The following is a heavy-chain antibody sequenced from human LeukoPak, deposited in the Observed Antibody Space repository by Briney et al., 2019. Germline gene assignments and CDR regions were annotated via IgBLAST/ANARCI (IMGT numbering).Heavy chain of an antibody. D-gene: IGHD3-10*01. CDR1: GGSISSGTYY. Sequence: SETLSLTCTVSGGSISSGTYYWSWIRQPAGKGLEWIGRIYTSGSTNYNPSLKSRVTISVDTSKNQFSLKLSSVTAADTAVYYCARGPPYGSGSSPFDYWGQGTLVTVSS. V-gene: IGHV4-61*02. CDR3: ARGPPYGSGSSPFDY. CDR2: IYTSGST. J-gene: IGHJ4*02.